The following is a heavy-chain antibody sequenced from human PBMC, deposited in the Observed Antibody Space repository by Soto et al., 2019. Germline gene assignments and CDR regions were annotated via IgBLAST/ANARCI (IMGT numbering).Heavy chain of an antibody. Sequence: PSETLSLTCAVYGGSFSGYYWSWIRQPPGKGLEWIGEINHSRSTNYNPSLKSRVTISVDTSKNQFSLKLSSVTAADTAVYYCARGGPYDYVWGSYRLGYYYYGMDVWGQGTTVTVSS. CDR3: ARGGPYDYVWGSYRLGYYYYGMDV. J-gene: IGHJ6*02. D-gene: IGHD3-16*02. CDR1: GGSFSGYY. V-gene: IGHV4-34*01. CDR2: INHSRST.